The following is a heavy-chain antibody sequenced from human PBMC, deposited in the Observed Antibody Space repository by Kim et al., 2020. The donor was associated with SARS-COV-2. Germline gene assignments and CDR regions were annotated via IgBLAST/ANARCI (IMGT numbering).Heavy chain of an antibody. V-gene: IGHV5-10-1*01. CDR1: GYSFTSYW. CDR3: ARQSSRRVLDYYGMDV. D-gene: IGHD6-13*01. Sequence: GESLKISCKGSGYSFTSYWISWVRQMPGKGLEWMGRIDPSDCYTNYSPSFQGHVTISADKSISTAYLQWSSLKASDTAMYYCARQSSRRVLDYYGMDVWGQGTTVTVSS. CDR2: IDPSDCYT. J-gene: IGHJ6*02.